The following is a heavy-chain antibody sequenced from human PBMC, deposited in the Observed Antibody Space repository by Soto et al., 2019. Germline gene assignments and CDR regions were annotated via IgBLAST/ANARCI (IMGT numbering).Heavy chain of an antibody. CDR3: ARGCSSTSCSNDAFDI. CDR1: GFTFSSYG. V-gene: IGHV3-33*01. J-gene: IGHJ3*02. D-gene: IGHD2-2*01. Sequence: GGSLRLSCAASGFTFSSYGMHWVRQAPGKGLEWVAVIWYDGSNKYYADSVKGRFTISRDNSKNTLYLQMKSLRAEDTAVYYCARGCSSTSCSNDAFDIWGQGTMVTVSS. CDR2: IWYDGSNK.